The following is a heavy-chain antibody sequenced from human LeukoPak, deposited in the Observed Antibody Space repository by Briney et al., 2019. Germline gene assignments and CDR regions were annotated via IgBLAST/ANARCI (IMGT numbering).Heavy chain of an antibody. CDR1: GFTFSSYA. V-gene: IGHV3-23*01. CDR2: ISGSGGST. CDR3: AKDVPQDHNWNPISYYYYYGMDV. J-gene: IGHJ6*02. D-gene: IGHD1-20*01. Sequence: PGGSLRLSCAASGFTFSSYAMSWVRQAPGKGLEWVSAISGSGGSTYYADSVKGRFTISRDNSKNTLYLQMNSPRAEDTAVYYCAKDVPQDHNWNPISYYYYYGMDVWGQGTTVTVSS.